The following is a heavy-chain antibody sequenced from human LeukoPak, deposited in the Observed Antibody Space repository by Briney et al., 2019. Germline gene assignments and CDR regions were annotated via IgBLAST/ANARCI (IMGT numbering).Heavy chain of an antibody. CDR2: IRSKAYGGTT. J-gene: IGHJ4*02. CDR1: GFTFGDYA. CDR3: TRGHSSSWSAWELPDY. V-gene: IGHV3-49*03. Sequence: GGSLRLSCTASGFTFGDYATSWFRQAPGKGLEWVGFIRSKAYGGTTEYAASVKGRFTISRDDSKSIAYLQMNSLKTEDTAVYYCTRGHSSSWSAWELPDYWGQGTLVTVSS. D-gene: IGHD6-13*01.